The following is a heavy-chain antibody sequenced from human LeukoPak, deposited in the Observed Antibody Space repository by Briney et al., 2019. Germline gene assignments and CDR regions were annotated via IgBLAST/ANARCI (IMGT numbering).Heavy chain of an antibody. CDR3: TTDPAFLQLWLRDY. CDR1: GFTLINAG. J-gene: IGHJ4*02. CDR2: IKSKTDGGTT. V-gene: IGHV3-15*01. D-gene: IGHD5-18*01. Sequence: GGSLRLSCAASGFTLINAGMSWARQPPGKGLEWVGRIKSKTDGGTTDYAAPVKGRFTISRDDSKNTLYLQMNSLKTEDTAVYYCTTDPAFLQLWLRDYWGQGTLVTVSS.